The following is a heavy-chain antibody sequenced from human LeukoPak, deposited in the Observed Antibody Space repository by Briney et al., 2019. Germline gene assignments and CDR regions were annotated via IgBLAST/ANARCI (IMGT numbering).Heavy chain of an antibody. D-gene: IGHD4-11*01. CDR1: GFTFSSYG. V-gene: IGHV3-23*01. Sequence: GSLRLSCAASGFTFSSYGMNWVRQAPGKGLEWVSVISGSGVSTNYAESVKGRFTISRDNSRNTVYVQMNSLRAEDTAVYYCAKGPMDYSNHLFDSWGQGILVTVSS. CDR3: AKGPMDYSNHLFDS. CDR2: ISGSGVST. J-gene: IGHJ5*01.